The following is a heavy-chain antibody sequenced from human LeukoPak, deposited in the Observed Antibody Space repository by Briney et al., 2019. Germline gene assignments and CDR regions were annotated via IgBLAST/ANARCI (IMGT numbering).Heavy chain of an antibody. V-gene: IGHV3-64*01. CDR3: ARDPKGYRYFDL. CDR1: GFTFSSYA. CDR2: ISSNGGST. J-gene: IGHJ2*01. Sequence: GGSLRLSCAASGFTFSSYAMHWVRQAPGKGLEYVSAISSNGGSTYYANSVKGRFTISRDNSKNTLYLQMGSLRAEDMAVYYCARDPKGYRYFDLWGRGTLVTVSS.